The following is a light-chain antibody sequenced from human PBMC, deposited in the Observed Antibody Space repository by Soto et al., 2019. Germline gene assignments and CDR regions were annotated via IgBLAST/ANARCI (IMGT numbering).Light chain of an antibody. CDR2: DAS. J-gene: IGKJ1*01. CDR1: QSISGW. CDR3: QQYNSYLTWT. V-gene: IGKV1-5*01. Sequence: DIQMTQSPSTLSASVEDRVTITCRASQSISGWLAWYQQKPGKVPKLLIYDASSLESGVPSRFSGSGYGTEFTLTISSLQPDDFATYYCQQYNSYLTWTIGQGTKVEIK.